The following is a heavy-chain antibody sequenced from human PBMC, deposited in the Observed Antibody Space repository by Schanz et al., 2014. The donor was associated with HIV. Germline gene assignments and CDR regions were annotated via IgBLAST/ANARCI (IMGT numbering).Heavy chain of an antibody. CDR3: AIRTPMVTFGAFDI. CDR1: GFTFNNYA. CDR2: ISGGGAGT. J-gene: IGHJ3*02. D-gene: IGHD5-18*01. Sequence: EVRLVESGGGLVQSGGSLRLSCAASGFTFNNYAMTRVRQAPGKGLEWVSAISGGGAGTYYADSVKGRLTISRDNSKNTLYLQMNSLRAEDTAVYYCAIRTPMVTFGAFDIWGRGTWVTVSS. V-gene: IGHV3-23*04.